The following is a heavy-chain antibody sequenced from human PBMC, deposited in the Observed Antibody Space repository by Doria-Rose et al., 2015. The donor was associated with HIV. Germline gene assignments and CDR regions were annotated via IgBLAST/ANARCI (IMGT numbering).Heavy chain of an antibody. D-gene: IGHD6-13*01. V-gene: IGHV2-26*01. Sequence: QITLKESGPVLVKPTETLTLTCTVSGVSLSSPGMGVSWIRQPPGKALEWLANIFSDDERYYKTSLKSRLTISRGTSISQVVLTMTDMDPVDTAAYYCARIKSSRWYHKYYFDFWGQGTLVIVAA. CDR2: IFSDDER. CDR1: GVSLSSPGMG. CDR3: ARIKSSRWYHKYYFDF. J-gene: IGHJ4*02.